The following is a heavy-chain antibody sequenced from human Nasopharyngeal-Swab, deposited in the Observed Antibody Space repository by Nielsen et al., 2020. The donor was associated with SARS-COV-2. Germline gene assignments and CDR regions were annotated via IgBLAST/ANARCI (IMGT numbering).Heavy chain of an antibody. CDR3: ARDDNVLRYFDWLPAYYYNGMDV. J-gene: IGHJ6*02. CDR2: INPNSGGT. D-gene: IGHD3-9*01. V-gene: IGHV1-2*06. CDR1: GYTFTGYY. Sequence: ASVKVSCKASGYTFTGYYMHWVRQAPGQGLEWMGRINPNSGGTNYAQKFQGRVTMTRDTSISTAYMELSRLRSDDTAVYYCARDDNVLRYFDWLPAYYYNGMDVWGQGTTVTVSS.